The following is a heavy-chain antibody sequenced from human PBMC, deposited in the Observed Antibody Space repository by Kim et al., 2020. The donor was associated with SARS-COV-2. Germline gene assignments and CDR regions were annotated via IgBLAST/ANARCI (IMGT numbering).Heavy chain of an antibody. CDR1: GFTFSSYG. D-gene: IGHD6-19*01. CDR3: ARARSRAGDYYGMDV. V-gene: IGHV3-33*01. J-gene: IGHJ6*02. CDR2: IWYDGSNK. Sequence: GGSLRLSCAASGFTFSSYGMHWVRQAPGKGLEWVAVIWYDGSNKYYADSVKGRFTISRDNSKNTLYLQMNSLRAEDTAVYYCARARSRAGDYYGMDVWGQGTTVTVSS.